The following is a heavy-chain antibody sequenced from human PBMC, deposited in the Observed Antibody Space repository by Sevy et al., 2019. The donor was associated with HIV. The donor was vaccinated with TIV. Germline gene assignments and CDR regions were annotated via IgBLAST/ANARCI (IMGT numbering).Heavy chain of an antibody. V-gene: IGHV4-4*07. CDR1: GGSISSYY. CDR2: IYTSGST. D-gene: IGHD4-17*01. Sequence: SETLSLTCTVSGGSISSYYWSWIRQPAGKGLEWIGRIYTSGSTNYNPSLKSRVTMSVDTSKNQFSLKLSSVTAADTAVYYCARYGYGDYGLPYYYGYGMDVWGQGTTVTVSS. J-gene: IGHJ6*02. CDR3: ARYGYGDYGLPYYYGYGMDV.